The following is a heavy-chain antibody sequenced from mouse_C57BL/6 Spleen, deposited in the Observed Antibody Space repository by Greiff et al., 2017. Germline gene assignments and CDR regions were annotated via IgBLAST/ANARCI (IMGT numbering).Heavy chain of an antibody. V-gene: IGHV6-6*01. J-gene: IGHJ3*01. CDR1: GFTFSDAW. CDR2: IRNKANNHAT. CDR3: TRRAY. Sequence: EVKLMESGGGLVQPGGSMKLSCAASGFTFSDAWMDWVRQSPEKGLEWVDEIRNKANNHATYYAESVKGRFTISRDDSKSRVYLQMNSLRAEDTGIYYCTRRAYWGQGTLVTVSA.